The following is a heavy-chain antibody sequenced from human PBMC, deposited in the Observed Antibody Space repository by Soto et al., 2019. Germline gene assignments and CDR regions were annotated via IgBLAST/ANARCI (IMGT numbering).Heavy chain of an antibody. J-gene: IGHJ6*02. V-gene: IGHV1-46*01. D-gene: IGHD3-22*01. Sequence: ASVKVSCKASGYTFTSYYMHWVRQAPGQGLEWMGIINPSGGSTSYAQKFQGRVTMTRDTSTSTVYMELSSLRSEDTAVYYCARDLYDSSGYPPTTGSGMDVWGQGTTVTVSS. CDR3: ARDLYDSSGYPPTTGSGMDV. CDR1: GYTFTSYY. CDR2: INPSGGST.